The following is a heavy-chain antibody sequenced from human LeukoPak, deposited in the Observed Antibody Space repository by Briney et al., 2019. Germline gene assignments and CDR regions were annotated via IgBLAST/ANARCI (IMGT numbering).Heavy chain of an antibody. D-gene: IGHD3-10*01. CDR1: GYSISRGYS. Sequence: SETLSLTCTVSGYSISRGYSWGWIRQPPGKGLEWIGNIYHSGSTNYSPSLKSRVTISVDTSKNQLSLKLSSVTAADTALYYCARLSYGSAPFDYWGQGTLVTVSS. V-gene: IGHV4-38-2*02. J-gene: IGHJ4*02. CDR3: ARLSYGSAPFDY. CDR2: IYHSGST.